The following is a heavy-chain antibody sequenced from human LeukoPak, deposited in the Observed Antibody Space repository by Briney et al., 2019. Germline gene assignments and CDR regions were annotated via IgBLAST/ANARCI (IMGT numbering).Heavy chain of an antibody. CDR3: ARAPGGDY. D-gene: IGHD3-16*01. CDR1: GYTFTNYA. Sequence: GAPVKVSCKVSGYTFTNYAIHWVRQAPGQRLEWMGWINAGNGNTKYSQKFQGRVTITRDTSASTVYMEVSSLRSEDTAVYYCARAPGGDYWGQGTLVTVSS. J-gene: IGHJ4*02. CDR2: INAGNGNT. V-gene: IGHV1-3*01.